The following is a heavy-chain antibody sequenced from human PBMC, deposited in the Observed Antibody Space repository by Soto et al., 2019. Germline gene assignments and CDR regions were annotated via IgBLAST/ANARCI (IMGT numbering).Heavy chain of an antibody. V-gene: IGHV3-30*03. CDR3: XXXXTXXXXHFDY. CDR1: RFSFSSXG. J-gene: IGHJ4*02. Sequence: QVQLVESGGGVVQPGRSLRLSCAASRFSFSSXGXXXXXXXXXXXXEWVAMISYDGTDEYYAESVKGRFTISRDNSKXXXXXXXXXXXXXXXXXXXCXXXXTXXXXHFDYWGQGTLVTVSS. CDR2: ISYDGTDE.